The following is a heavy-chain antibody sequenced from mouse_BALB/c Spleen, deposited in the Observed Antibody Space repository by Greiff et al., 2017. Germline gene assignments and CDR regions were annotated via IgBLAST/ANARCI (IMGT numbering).Heavy chain of an antibody. V-gene: IGHV1-82*01. CDR1: GYAFSSSW. CDR2: IYPGDGDT. J-gene: IGHJ4*01. CDR3: ARYTTDPPYAMDD. D-gene: IGHD1-1*01. Sequence: QVQLKQSGPELVKPGASVKISCKASGYAFSSSWMNWVKQRPGQGLEWIGRIYPGDGDTNYNGKFKGKATLTADKSSSTAYMQLSSLTSVDSAVYFCARYTTDPPYAMDDGGQGTSVTVSS.